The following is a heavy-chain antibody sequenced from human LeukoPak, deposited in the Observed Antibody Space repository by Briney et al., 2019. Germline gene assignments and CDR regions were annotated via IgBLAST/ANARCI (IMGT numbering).Heavy chain of an antibody. CDR2: IYYSGST. CDR1: GGSISSYY. V-gene: IGHV4-59*01. J-gene: IGHJ6*02. Sequence: SETLSLTCTVSGGSISSYYWSWIRQPPGKGLEWIGYIYYSGSTNYNPSLKSRVTISVETSKNQFSLKLSSVTAADTAVYYCARDYYFDGMDVWGQGTTVTVSS. CDR3: ARDYYFDGMDV.